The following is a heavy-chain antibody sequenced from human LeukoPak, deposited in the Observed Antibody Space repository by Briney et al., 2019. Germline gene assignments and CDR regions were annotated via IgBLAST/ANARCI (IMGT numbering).Heavy chain of an antibody. V-gene: IGHV3-33*01. CDR3: ARGSYVDTAHYAFDI. CDR1: GFTFSSYD. J-gene: IGHJ3*02. CDR2: IWYDGSNK. D-gene: IGHD5-18*01. Sequence: GGSLRLSCAASGFTFSSYDMHWVRQAPGKGLEWVAVIWYDGSNKYYADSVKGRFTISRDNSKNTLYLQMNSLRAEDTAVYYCARGSYVDTAHYAFDIWGQGTMVTVSS.